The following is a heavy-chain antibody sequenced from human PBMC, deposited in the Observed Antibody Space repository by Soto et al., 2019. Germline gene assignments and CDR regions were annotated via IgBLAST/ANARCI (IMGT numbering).Heavy chain of an antibody. J-gene: IGHJ4*02. CDR1: GGSFSGNY. CDR2: ISHSGSGT. CDR3: ARGHLPGGNTFYYDY. Sequence: QVQLQQWGAGLLKPSETLSLTRTVYGGSFSGNYWSWIRQPPGMGLEWIGEISHSGSGTNYNPSLQSRVTISVDTSKNQFSLKLSSVTAADTAMYYCARGHLPGGNTFYYDYWGQGTLVTVSS. D-gene: IGHD2-15*01. V-gene: IGHV4-34*01.